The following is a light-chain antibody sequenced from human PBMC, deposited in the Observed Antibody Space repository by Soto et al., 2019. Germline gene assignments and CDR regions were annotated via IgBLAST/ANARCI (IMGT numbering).Light chain of an antibody. V-gene: IGLV1-44*01. J-gene: IGLJ3*02. CDR1: TSNIGSYT. CDR3: AAWDDSLNGWV. CDR2: SNT. Sequence: QSVLTQPPSTSGTPGQRVTISCSGRTSNIGSYTVNWYQQLSGAAPKLLIYSNTHRPSGVPDRFSGSKSGTSASLAISGLQSEDEADYYCAAWDDSLNGWVFGGGTQLTVL.